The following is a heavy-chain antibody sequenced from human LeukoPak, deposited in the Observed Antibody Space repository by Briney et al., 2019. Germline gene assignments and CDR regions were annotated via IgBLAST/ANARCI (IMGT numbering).Heavy chain of an antibody. D-gene: IGHD5-24*01. CDR1: GGTFSSYA. J-gene: IGHJ4*02. CDR2: IIPIFDEA. Sequence: SVNVSCKASGGTFSSYAISWVRQAPGQGLEWMGRIIPIFDEAIYAQKFQGRVTITADRSTSTAYMELSGLTSEDTAVYYCERRPERWPQNHRTLDNWGQGTLVTVSS. CDR3: ERRPERWPQNHRTLDN. V-gene: IGHV1-69*04.